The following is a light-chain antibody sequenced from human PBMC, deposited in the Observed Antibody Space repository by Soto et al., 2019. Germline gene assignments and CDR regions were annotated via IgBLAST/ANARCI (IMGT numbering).Light chain of an antibody. CDR1: QSISNY. Sequence: DIQMTQSPSSLSASVGDRVTITCRASQSISNYLIWYQQKPGKAPNLLIYTASSLQSGVPSRFSGSGSGTEFTLTISSLQPDDFATYYCQQYNSYSTITFGQGTRLEI. CDR2: TAS. V-gene: IGKV1-5*01. J-gene: IGKJ5*01. CDR3: QQYNSYSTIT.